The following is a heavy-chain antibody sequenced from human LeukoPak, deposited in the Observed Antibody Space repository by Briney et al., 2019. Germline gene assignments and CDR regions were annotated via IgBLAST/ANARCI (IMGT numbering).Heavy chain of an antibody. D-gene: IGHD3-16*02. V-gene: IGHV3-74*01. J-gene: IGHJ4*02. Sequence: GGSLRLSCAASGFTFSNSWIHWVRQAPGKGLVWVSRVNPDGRTTNYADSVNGRFTISRDNAKNTLYLQMNSLTVEDTAVYYCATAGSYRFDFWGQGTLVTVSS. CDR1: GFTFSNSW. CDR2: VNPDGRTT. CDR3: ATAGSYRFDF.